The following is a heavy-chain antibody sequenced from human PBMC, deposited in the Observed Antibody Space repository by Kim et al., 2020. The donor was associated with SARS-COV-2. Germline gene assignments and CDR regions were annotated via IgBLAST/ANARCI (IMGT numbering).Heavy chain of an antibody. J-gene: IGHJ6*02. CDR3: AIDSDAGDLDFYYGMDV. CDR2: IWHDGSRK. V-gene: IGHV3-33*01. D-gene: IGHD3-10*01. Sequence: GGSLRLSCAASGFTFSSYAIHWVRQAPGKGLEWVAAIWHDGSRKYYADSVKGRFTISRDNSNNTLFLQMNSLRAEDTAVYYCAIDSDAGDLDFYYGMDVWGEGP. CDR1: GFTFSSYA.